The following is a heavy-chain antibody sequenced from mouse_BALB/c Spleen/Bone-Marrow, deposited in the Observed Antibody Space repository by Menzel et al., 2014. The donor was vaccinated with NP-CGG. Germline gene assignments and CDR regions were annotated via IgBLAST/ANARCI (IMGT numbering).Heavy chain of an antibody. CDR3: TRREYYRYDRAMDY. J-gene: IGHJ4*01. V-gene: IGHV1S81*02. CDR1: GYTFXSYY. CDR2: INPSNGGT. Sequence: VQLQQSGAELVKPGASVKLSCKASGYTFXSYYMYWVKQRPGQGLEWIGEINPSNGGTNFNEKFKSKATLTVDKSSSTAYMQLSSLTSEDSAVYYCTRREYYRYDRAMDYWGQGTSVTVSS. D-gene: IGHD2-14*01.